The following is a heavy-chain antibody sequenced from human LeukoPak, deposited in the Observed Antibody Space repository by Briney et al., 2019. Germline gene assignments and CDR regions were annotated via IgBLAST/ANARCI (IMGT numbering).Heavy chain of an antibody. CDR3: ARDGIAVAGERVDWFDP. CDR2: INHSGST. Sequence: GSLRLSCTVSGFTVSSNSMSWIRQPPGKGLEWIGEINHSGSTNYNPSLKSRVTISVDTSKNQFSLKLSSVTAADTAVYYCARDGIAVAGERVDWFDPWGQGTLVTVSS. J-gene: IGHJ5*02. D-gene: IGHD6-19*01. V-gene: IGHV4-34*01. CDR1: GFTVSSNS.